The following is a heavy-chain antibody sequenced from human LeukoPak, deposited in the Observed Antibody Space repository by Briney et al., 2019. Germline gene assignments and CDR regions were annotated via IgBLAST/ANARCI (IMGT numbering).Heavy chain of an antibody. CDR1: GFTFSGYS. V-gene: IGHV3-7*01. CDR2: IKQDGSDK. J-gene: IGHJ6*04. Sequence: GGSLRLSCAASGFTFSGYSMNWVRQAPGKGLEWVANIKQDGSDKYYVDSVKGRFTISRDNAKNLLYLQMNSLRAEDAAVYYCARTRTLDVWGKGTTVTVSS. CDR3: ARTRTLDV.